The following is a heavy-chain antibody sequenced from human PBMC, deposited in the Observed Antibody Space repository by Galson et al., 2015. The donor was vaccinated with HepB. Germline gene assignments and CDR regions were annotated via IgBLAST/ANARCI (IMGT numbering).Heavy chain of an antibody. CDR2: FIPMFDTA. D-gene: IGHD2-2*01. Sequence: SVQVSCKAAGGTVSSSAFSWVRQAPRPGLESMGVFIPMFDTAHYAQKSPRRVTITADESTSAAYMELRSLRSEDTAVYCCARDAVIVPSAIGRFDYWCQGTLATVSS. CDR1: GGTVSSSA. V-gene: IGHV1-69*13. CDR3: ARDAVIVPSAIGRFDY. J-gene: IGHJ4*02.